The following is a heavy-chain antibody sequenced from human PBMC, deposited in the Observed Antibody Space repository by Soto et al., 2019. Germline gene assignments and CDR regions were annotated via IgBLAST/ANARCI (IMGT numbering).Heavy chain of an antibody. CDR3: AHSGSGDFYSYMDV. Sequence: KGTQTGTIRWTVWVLTIRTKRVGVGWIRQPPGKALEWLALIYWDDDKRYSPSLKSRLTITKDTSKNQVVLTMTNMDPVDTATYFCAHSGSGDFYSYMDVWGKGTTVPVSS. CDR2: IYWDDDK. V-gene: IGHV2-5*02. D-gene: IGHD2-15*01. CDR1: VLTIRTKRVG. J-gene: IGHJ6*03.